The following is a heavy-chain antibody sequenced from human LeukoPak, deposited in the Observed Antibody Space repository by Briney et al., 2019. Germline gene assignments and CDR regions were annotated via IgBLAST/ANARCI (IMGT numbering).Heavy chain of an antibody. V-gene: IGHV4-39*01. D-gene: IGHD5-12*01. CDR3: ARHVGYGDY. CDR1: GGSISSSSYY. J-gene: IGHJ4*02. CDR2: LYYSGST. Sequence: PSETLSLTCTVSGGSISSSSYYWGWIRLPPGKGLEWIGSLYYSGSTYYNPSLKSRVTISVDTSKNQFSLKLSSVTAADTAVYYCARHVGYGDYWGQGTLVTVSS.